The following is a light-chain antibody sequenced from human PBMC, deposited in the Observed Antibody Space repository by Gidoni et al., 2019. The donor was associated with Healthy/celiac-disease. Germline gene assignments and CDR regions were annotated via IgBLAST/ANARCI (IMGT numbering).Light chain of an antibody. CDR1: QSSSSY. CDR2: AAS. Sequence: DIQMTQYPSSLSASVGDRVTITCRASQSSSSYLNWYQQKPGKAPKLLIYAASSLQSGVPSRFSGSGSGTDFTLTIISLQPEDFATYYCQQSYSTPITFGQXTRLEIK. V-gene: IGKV1-39*01. CDR3: QQSYSTPIT. J-gene: IGKJ5*01.